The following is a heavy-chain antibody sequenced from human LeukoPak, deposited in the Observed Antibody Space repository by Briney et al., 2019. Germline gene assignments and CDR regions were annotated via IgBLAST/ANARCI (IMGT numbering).Heavy chain of an antibody. J-gene: IGHJ1*01. CDR1: GFTVSSNY. CDR2: IYSGGST. D-gene: IGHD2/OR15-2a*01. V-gene: IGHV3-66*02. Sequence: GGSLRLSCAASGFTVSSNYMSWVRQAPGKGLEWVSVIYSGGSTYYADSVKGRFTISRDNSKNTPYLQMNSLRAEDTAVYYCARDPSVLPEYFQHWGQGTLVTVSS. CDR3: ARDPSVLPEYFQH.